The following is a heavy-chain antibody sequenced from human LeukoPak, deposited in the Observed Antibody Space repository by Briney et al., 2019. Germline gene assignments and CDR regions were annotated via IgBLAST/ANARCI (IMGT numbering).Heavy chain of an antibody. Sequence: GGSLRLSCAASGFTFSSYAMRWVRQAPGKGLEWVSGISGSGGSTYYADSVKGRFTISRDNSKNTLYLQMNSLRAEDTAVYYCARDYCRSTSCFISDYWGQGTLVPVSS. CDR2: ISGSGGST. V-gene: IGHV3-23*01. D-gene: IGHD2-2*01. J-gene: IGHJ4*02. CDR1: GFTFSSYA. CDR3: ARDYCRSTSCFISDY.